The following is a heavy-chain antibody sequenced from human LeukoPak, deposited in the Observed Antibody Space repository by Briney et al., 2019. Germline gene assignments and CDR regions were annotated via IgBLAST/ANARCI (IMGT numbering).Heavy chain of an antibody. D-gene: IGHD1-26*01. CDR2: ITSRGTYI. CDR1: GFNFDAYG. Sequence: PGGSLRLSCAASGFNFDAYGMNWVRQAPGEGLEWVSSITSRGTYIYYADSVKGRFIVSRDNTQNSLYLQMNSLRAEDTAVYYCAKESHSEGYGSYFDGWGPGTLVSVSS. J-gene: IGHJ4*02. CDR3: AKESHSEGYGSYFDG. V-gene: IGHV3-21*01.